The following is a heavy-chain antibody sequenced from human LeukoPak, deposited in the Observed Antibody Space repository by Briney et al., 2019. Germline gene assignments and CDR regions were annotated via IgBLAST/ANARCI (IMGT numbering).Heavy chain of an antibody. CDR3: ARDLSSGIFDY. V-gene: IGHV1-2*02. J-gene: IGHJ4*02. D-gene: IGHD3-10*02. Sequence: ASVKVSCKASGYTFNTYGISWVRQAPGQGLEWMGWINPNSGGTNYAQKFQGRVTMTRDTSISTAHMELSRLRSDDTAVYYCARDLSSGIFDYWGQGTLVTVSS. CDR2: INPNSGGT. CDR1: GYTFNTYG.